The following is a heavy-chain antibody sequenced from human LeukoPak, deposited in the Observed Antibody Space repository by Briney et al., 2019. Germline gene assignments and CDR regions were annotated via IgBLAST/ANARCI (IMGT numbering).Heavy chain of an antibody. CDR3: VKRIDGSGTYYIDY. D-gene: IGHD3-10*01. CDR1: GFTFSKYA. J-gene: IGHJ4*01. CDR2: IGGGHT. V-gene: IGHV3-23*01. Sequence: GGSLRLSCAASGFTFSKYAMTWVRQAPGKGLEWVSAIGGGHTFYADSVKGRFTISTDNSRNMVYLQMNSLRAEDTAVYYCVKRIDGSGTYYIDYWGHGVLVTVSS.